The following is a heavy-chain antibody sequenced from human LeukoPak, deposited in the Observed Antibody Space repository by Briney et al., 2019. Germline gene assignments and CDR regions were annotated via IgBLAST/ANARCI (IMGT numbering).Heavy chain of an antibody. D-gene: IGHD3-3*01. Sequence: GGSLRLSCAASGFTFSSYGMHWVRQAPGKGLEWVAVIWYDGSNKYYADSVKGRFTISRDNSKNTLYLQMNSLRAEDTAVYYCARGTRRETYYDFWSGYSRSTFYYFDYWGQGTLVTVSS. J-gene: IGHJ4*02. CDR1: GFTFSSYG. V-gene: IGHV3-33*01. CDR2: IWYDGSNK. CDR3: ARGTRRETYYDFWSGYSRSTFYYFDY.